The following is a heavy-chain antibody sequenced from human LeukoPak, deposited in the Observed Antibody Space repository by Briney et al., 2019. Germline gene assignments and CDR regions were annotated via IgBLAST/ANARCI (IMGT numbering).Heavy chain of an antibody. V-gene: IGHV1-69*13. CDR2: ITPIFGTA. J-gene: IGHJ4*02. CDR3: ARGWLAETTVVTPYNY. CDR1: GGAFSSYD. Sequence: SVKVSCKTSGGAFSSYDISWLRQALGQGLEWMGGITPIFGTANYAQKFQGRVTITAVESMITAYMELSSLRSEDTAVYYCARGWLAETTVVTPYNYWGQGTLVTVSS. D-gene: IGHD4-23*01.